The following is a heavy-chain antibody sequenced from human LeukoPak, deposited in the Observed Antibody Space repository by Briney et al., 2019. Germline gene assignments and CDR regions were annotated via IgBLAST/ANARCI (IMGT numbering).Heavy chain of an antibody. V-gene: IGHV3-23*01. CDR2: ISGSGGST. CDR1: GFTFSSYA. J-gene: IGHJ4*02. CDR3: AYSSGWHVWYFDY. Sequence: GGSLRLSCAAPGFTFSSYAMSWVRQAPGKGLEWVSAISGSGGSTYYADSVKGRFTISRDNSKNTLYLQMNSLRAEDTAVYYCAYSSGWHVWYFDYWGQGTLVTVSS. D-gene: IGHD6-19*01.